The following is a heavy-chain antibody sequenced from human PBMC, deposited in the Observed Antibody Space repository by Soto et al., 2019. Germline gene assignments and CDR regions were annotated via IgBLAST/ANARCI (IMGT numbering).Heavy chain of an antibody. J-gene: IGHJ4*02. CDR3: ANADRTPYYFDY. CDR2: GTT. D-gene: IGHD2-15*01. V-gene: IGHV4-59*03. Sequence: GTTKYNPSLESRVTMSVDTSKNQFSLKLNSVTAADTAVYFCANADRTPYYFDYWGQGTLVTVAS.